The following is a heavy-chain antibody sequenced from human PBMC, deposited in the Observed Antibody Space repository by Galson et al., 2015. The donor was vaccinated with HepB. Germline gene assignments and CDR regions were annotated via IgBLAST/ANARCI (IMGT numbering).Heavy chain of an antibody. V-gene: IGHV1-8*01. CDR1: GYTFTSYD. CDR3: ARGRSSSWWGDYYYMDV. D-gene: IGHD6-13*01. Sequence: SVKVSCKAAGYTFTSYDINWVRQATGQGLEWMGWMNPNSGNTGYAQKFQGRVTMTRNTSISTAYMELSSLRSEDTAVYYCARGRSSSWWGDYYYMDVWGKGTTVTVSS. CDR2: MNPNSGNT. J-gene: IGHJ6*03.